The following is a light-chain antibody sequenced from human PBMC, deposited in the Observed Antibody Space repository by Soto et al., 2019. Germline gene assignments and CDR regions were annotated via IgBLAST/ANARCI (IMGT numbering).Light chain of an antibody. CDR3: QQYNGLSYT. CDR2: DAS. J-gene: IGKJ2*01. V-gene: IGKV1-5*01. Sequence: DIQMTQSPSTLYASVGDRVTITCRASESISYWLAWYQQKPGKAPKFLIYDASSLKSGVPSRVSGSGSGTEFTLTISSLQPDDFATYYCQQYNGLSYTFGQGTKLEI. CDR1: ESISYW.